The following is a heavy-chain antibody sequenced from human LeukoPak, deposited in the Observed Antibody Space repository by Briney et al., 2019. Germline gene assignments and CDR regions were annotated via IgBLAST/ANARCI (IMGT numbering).Heavy chain of an antibody. J-gene: IGHJ5*02. CDR2: IYYTGST. CDR3: ARDAYSSSEVDWFDP. Sequence: SETLSLTCIVSGGSISSYYWNWIRQPPGKGLEWIGYIYYTGSTNYNPSLKSRVTISVDTSKNQFSLKLSSVTAADMAVYYCARDAYSSSEVDWFDPWGQGTLVTVSS. CDR1: GGSISSYY. V-gene: IGHV4-59*01. D-gene: IGHD6-13*01.